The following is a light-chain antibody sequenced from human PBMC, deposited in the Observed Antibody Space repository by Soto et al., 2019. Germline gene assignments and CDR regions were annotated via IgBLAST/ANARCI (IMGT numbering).Light chain of an antibody. Sequence: QSALTQPASVSGSPGQSITISCTGTTSDVGFYNYVSWYQQHPGKAPKLLIFEVTNRPSGVPDRFSGSKSGTSASLAITGLQAEDEADYYCQSYDSSLSGDVFGTGTKVTVL. V-gene: IGLV2-14*01. CDR2: EVT. J-gene: IGLJ1*01. CDR1: TSDVGFYNY. CDR3: QSYDSSLSGDV.